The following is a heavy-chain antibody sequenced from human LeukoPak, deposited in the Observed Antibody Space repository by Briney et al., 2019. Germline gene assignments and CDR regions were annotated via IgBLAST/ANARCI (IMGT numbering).Heavy chain of an antibody. CDR2: MNPNSGNT. Sequence: GASVKVSCKASGYTFTSYAMNWVRQAPGQGLEWMGWMNPNSGNTGYAQKFQGRVTITRNTSISTAYMELSSLRSEDTAVYYCARRRRNWFDPWGQGTLVTVSS. J-gene: IGHJ5*02. V-gene: IGHV1-8*03. D-gene: IGHD5-24*01. CDR1: GYTFTSYA. CDR3: ARRRRNWFDP.